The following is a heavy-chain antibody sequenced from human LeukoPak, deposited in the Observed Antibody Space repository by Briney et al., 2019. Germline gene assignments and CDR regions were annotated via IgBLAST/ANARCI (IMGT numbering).Heavy chain of an antibody. V-gene: IGHV3-48*03. J-gene: IGHJ4*02. CDR3: ARDSGRGGYSYGPRDY. D-gene: IGHD5-18*01. Sequence: PGGSLRLSCAASGFTFSSYEMNWVRQAPGEGLEWVSYISSSGSTIYYADSVKGRFTISRDNAKNSLYLQMNSLRAEDTAVYYCARDSGRGGYSYGPRDYWGQGTLVTVSS. CDR2: ISSSGSTI. CDR1: GFTFSSYE.